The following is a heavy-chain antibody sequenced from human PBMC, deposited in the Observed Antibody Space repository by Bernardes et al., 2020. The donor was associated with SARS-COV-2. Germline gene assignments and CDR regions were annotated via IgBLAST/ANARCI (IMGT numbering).Heavy chain of an antibody. CDR3: ASAGVVTQQDAFDI. CDR1: GYTFTGFY. D-gene: IGHD3-22*01. Sequence: SVKVSCKASGYTFTGFYMHWVRQAPGQGLEWMGWINPNSGGTNYAQKFQGRVTMTRDTAINTAYMELSRLRSDDTAVYFCASAGVVTQQDAFDIWGQGTMLTVSS. CDR2: INPNSGGT. V-gene: IGHV1-2*02. J-gene: IGHJ3*02.